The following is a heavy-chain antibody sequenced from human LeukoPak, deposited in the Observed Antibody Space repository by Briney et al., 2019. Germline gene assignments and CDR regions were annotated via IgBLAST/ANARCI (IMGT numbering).Heavy chain of an antibody. Sequence: KPSETLSPTRPVFGGSLSSYYWGWVRQPPGKGLGWVGYIHYSGSTNYNPSLKSRVTISVDTSKNQFSLKLSSVTAADTAVYYCARVGDYYQHIYYHYMDVWGKGTTVTVSS. CDR1: GGSLSSYY. CDR3: ARVGDYYQHIYYHYMDV. CDR2: IHYSGST. V-gene: IGHV4-59*01. J-gene: IGHJ6*03. D-gene: IGHD4-17*01.